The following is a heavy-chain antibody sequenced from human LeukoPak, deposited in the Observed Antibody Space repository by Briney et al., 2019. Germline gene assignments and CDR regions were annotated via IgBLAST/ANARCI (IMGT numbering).Heavy chain of an antibody. Sequence: GESLKISSKGSGYIFSTYWIGWVRQMPGKGLEWMGIIYPADSNPRYSPSFQGQVTISADKSISTAYLQWSSLNASDSAMYYCVRHGLGTNWFGFDYWGQGTLVTVSS. CDR1: GYIFSTYW. V-gene: IGHV5-51*01. CDR3: VRHGLGTNWFGFDY. CDR2: IYPADSNP. D-gene: IGHD1-1*01. J-gene: IGHJ4*02.